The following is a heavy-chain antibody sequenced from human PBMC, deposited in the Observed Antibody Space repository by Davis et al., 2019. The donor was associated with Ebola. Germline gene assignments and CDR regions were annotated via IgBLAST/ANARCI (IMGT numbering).Heavy chain of an antibody. D-gene: IGHD6-6*01. J-gene: IGHJ6*02. Sequence: ASVKVSCKASGYTFTSYAMHWVRQAPGQRLEWMGWINAGNGNTKYSQKFQGRVTITRDTSASTAYMELSSLRSEDTAVYYCARGSSKAYYYYGMDVWGQGTTVTASS. CDR2: INAGNGNT. V-gene: IGHV1-3*01. CDR1: GYTFTSYA. CDR3: ARGSSKAYYYYGMDV.